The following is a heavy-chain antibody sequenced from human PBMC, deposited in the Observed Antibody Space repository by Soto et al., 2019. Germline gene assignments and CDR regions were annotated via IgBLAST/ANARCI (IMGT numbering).Heavy chain of an antibody. CDR1: GFTFSSYG. J-gene: IGHJ6*02. D-gene: IGHD3-3*01. V-gene: IGHV3-33*01. CDR3: ARALTIFGVVDYYYGMDV. Sequence: GGSLRLSYAASGFTFSSYGMHWVRQAPGKGLEWVAVIWYDGSNKYYADSVKGRFTISRDNSKNTLYLQMNSLRAEDTAVYYCARALTIFGVVDYYYGMDVWGQGTTVTVSS. CDR2: IWYDGSNK.